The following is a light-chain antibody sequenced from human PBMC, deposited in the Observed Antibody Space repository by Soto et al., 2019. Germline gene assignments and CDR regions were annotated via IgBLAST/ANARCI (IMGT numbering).Light chain of an antibody. V-gene: IGKV1-33*01. Sequence: DVQMTQSPSSLSASVGDRVTITCQASQDISNFLNWYHQAPGKAPQLLIYDVSNLQPGVASRFSGGGSGTDFTFTISTLQPEDIGTFYCQQYDKQPVTFGGGTKVEIK. CDR2: DVS. CDR1: QDISNF. J-gene: IGKJ4*01. CDR3: QQYDKQPVT.